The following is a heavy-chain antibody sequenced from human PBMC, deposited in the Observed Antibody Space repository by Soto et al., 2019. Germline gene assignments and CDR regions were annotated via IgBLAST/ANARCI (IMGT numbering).Heavy chain of an antibody. V-gene: IGHV4-34*01. CDR2: INHSGST. CDR1: GGSFSGYY. D-gene: IGHD4-17*01. J-gene: IGHJ5*02. CDR3: ARFHWVTNNWFDP. Sequence: PSETLSLTCAVYGGSFSGYYWSWIRQPPGKGLEWIGEINHSGSTNYNPSLKSRVTISVDTSKNQFSLKLSSVTAADTAVYYCARFHWVTNNWFDPWGQGTLVTVSS.